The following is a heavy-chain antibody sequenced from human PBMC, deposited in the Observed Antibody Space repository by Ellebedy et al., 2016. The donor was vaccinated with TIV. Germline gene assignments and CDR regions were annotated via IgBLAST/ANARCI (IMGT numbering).Heavy chain of an antibody. J-gene: IGHJ4*02. CDR2: IYPGDSDT. Sequence: GESLKISCKGSGYSFTSYWIGWVRQMPGKGLEWMGIIYPGDSDTRDSPSFRDQVTLSVDASTSTAYLQWISLKASDTAMYYCARGTLGSGFDYWGQGTLVTVSS. V-gene: IGHV5-51*01. CDR1: GYSFTSYW. D-gene: IGHD7-27*01. CDR3: ARGTLGSGFDY.